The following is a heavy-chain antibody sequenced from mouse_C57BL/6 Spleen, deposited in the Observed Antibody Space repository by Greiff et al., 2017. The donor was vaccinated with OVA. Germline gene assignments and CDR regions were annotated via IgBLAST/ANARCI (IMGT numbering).Heavy chain of an antibody. CDR1: GYTFTSYW. CDR2: IDPSDSYT. V-gene: IGHV1-50*01. D-gene: IGHD2-1*01. J-gene: IGHJ2*01. CDR3: ARIYYGNPFFDY. Sequence: VQLQQPGAELVKPGASVKLSCKASGYTFTSYWMQWVKQRPGQGLEWIGEIDPSDSYTNYNQKFKGKATLTVDTSSSTAYMQLSSLTSEDSAVYYCARIYYGNPFFDYWGQGTTLTVSS.